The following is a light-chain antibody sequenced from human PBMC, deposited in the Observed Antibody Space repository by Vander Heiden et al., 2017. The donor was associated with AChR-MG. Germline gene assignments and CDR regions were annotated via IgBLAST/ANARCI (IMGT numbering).Light chain of an antibody. CDR1: QSLRRN. V-gene: IGKV3-15*01. CDR2: GAS. CDR3: QQYNKWPWT. Sequence: EIVMTQSPATLSVSPGERATLSCRASQSLRRNLPRYQKQPGQARRLLIYGASTRATGTPARCSGSGSGTEFTLTISSLQSEDFAVYNCQQYNKWPWTFGQGTKVEIE. J-gene: IGKJ1*01.